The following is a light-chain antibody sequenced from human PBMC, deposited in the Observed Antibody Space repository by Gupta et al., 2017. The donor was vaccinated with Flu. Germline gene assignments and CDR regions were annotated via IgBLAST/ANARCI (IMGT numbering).Light chain of an antibody. CDR3: QQYNNWPQT. Sequence: PATLSVSPGERATLSCRASQSVSSNLAWYQQKPGQAPRLLIYGASTRATGIPARFSGSGSGTXFTLTIXSLQSEDFAVYYCQQYNNWPQTFGXGTKVEIK. J-gene: IGKJ1*01. V-gene: IGKV3-15*01. CDR1: QSVSSN. CDR2: GAS.